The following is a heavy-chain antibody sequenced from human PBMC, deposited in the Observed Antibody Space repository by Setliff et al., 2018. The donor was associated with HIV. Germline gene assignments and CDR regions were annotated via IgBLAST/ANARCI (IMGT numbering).Heavy chain of an antibody. D-gene: IGHD5-18*01. Sequence: SETLSLTCTVSGDPINSHYWSWIRQPPGEGLEWIGHISYSEYTNYNPSLKSRVTISLDTSKNQFSLRLSSVTAADTAVYYCARLPRQLLKGAAAYFDYWGQGTLVTVSS. J-gene: IGHJ4*02. V-gene: IGHV4-59*11. CDR3: ARLPRQLLKGAAAYFDY. CDR2: ISYSEYT. CDR1: GDPINSHY.